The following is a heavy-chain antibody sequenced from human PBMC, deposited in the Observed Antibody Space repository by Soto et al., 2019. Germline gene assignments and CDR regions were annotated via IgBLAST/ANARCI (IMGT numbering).Heavy chain of an antibody. V-gene: IGHV5-51*01. Sequence: PGESLKISCKGSGYSFTSYWIGWVRQMPGKGLEWMGIIYPGDSDTRYSPSFQGQVTISADKSISTAYLQWSSLKASDTAMYYCARPVLLWFGSTQDAFDIWGQGTMVTVSS. CDR1: GYSFTSYW. J-gene: IGHJ3*02. D-gene: IGHD3-10*01. CDR2: IYPGDSDT. CDR3: ARPVLLWFGSTQDAFDI.